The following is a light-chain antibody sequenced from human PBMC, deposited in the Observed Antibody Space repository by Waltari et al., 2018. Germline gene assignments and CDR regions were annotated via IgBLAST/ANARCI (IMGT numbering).Light chain of an antibody. Sequence: DIVMTQSPDSLAVSLGARATINCKSSQSVLSSSNNKDYLAWFQQKPGQPPKMLISWASTRGSGVPERFSGSGSGTDFTLTISSLQAEDVAVYYCQQYYAAPITFGQGTRLTI. CDR3: QQYYAAPIT. CDR1: QSVLSSSNNKDY. CDR2: WAS. J-gene: IGKJ5*01. V-gene: IGKV4-1*01.